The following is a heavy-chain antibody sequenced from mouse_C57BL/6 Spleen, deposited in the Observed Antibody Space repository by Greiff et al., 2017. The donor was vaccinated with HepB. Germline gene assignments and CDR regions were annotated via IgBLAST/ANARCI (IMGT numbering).Heavy chain of an antibody. V-gene: IGHV1-55*01. CDR1: GYTFTSYW. J-gene: IGHJ1*03. Sequence: QVQLQQPGAELVKPGASVKMSCKASGYTFTSYWITWVKQRPGQGLEWIGDIYPGSGSTNYNEKFKSKATLTVDTSSSTAYMQLSSLTSEDSAVYYCAREDYGSRYWYFDVWGTGTTVTVSS. CDR3: AREDYGSRYWYFDV. D-gene: IGHD1-1*01. CDR2: IYPGSGST.